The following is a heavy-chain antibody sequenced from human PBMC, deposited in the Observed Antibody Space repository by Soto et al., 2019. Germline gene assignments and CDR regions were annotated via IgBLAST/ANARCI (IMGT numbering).Heavy chain of an antibody. J-gene: IGHJ5*02. CDR3: ASITPGIAAAGMAYP. CDR1: GGSLSSYY. D-gene: IGHD6-13*01. Sequence: SETLSLTCTVSGGSLSSYYWSWIRQPPGKGLEWIGYIYYSGSTNYNPSLKSRVTMSVDTSKNHFSLNLTSVTAADTAVYYCASITPGIAAAGMAYPWGQGTLVTVSS. CDR2: IYYSGST. V-gene: IGHV4-59*01.